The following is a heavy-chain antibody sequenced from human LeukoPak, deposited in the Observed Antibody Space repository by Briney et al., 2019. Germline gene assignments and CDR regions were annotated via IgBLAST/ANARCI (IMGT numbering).Heavy chain of an antibody. V-gene: IGHV3-21*01. D-gene: IGHD6-13*01. J-gene: IGHJ4*02. Sequence: GGSLRLSCAASGFTFSSYSMNWVRQAPGKGLEWVSSISSSSTDIYYADSVKGRFTISRDNAKNSLYLQMNSLRAEDTAVYYCARAAAGSNYWGQGTLVTVSS. CDR1: GFTFSSYS. CDR2: ISSSSTDI. CDR3: ARAAAGSNY.